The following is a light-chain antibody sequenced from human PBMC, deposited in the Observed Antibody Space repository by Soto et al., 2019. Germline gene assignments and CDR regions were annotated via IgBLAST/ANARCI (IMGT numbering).Light chain of an antibody. V-gene: IGKV3-15*01. Sequence: EIVMMQSPATLSVSPGERATLSCRASQSVSSNLAWYQQKPGQAPRLLIYGASTRATGIPARFSGSGSGTEFTLTISSLQSEDFAVYYCQQYNNWPRWTFGQGTKV. CDR3: QQYNNWPRWT. CDR2: GAS. CDR1: QSVSSN. J-gene: IGKJ1*01.